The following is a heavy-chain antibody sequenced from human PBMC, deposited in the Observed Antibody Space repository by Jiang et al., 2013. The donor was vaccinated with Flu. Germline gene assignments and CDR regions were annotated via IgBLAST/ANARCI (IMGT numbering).Heavy chain of an antibody. J-gene: IGHJ4*02. CDR3: ARDYYGSGSYFGF. CDR2: IYSSGST. Sequence: KPSETLSLTCTVSGGSISSYYWNWIRQPPGKGLEWIGYIYSSGSTNYNPSLKSRVTISVDRSKNQFSLKLKSVTVADTAVYYCARDYYGSGSYFGFWGQGTLVTVSA. CDR1: GGSISSYY. V-gene: IGHV4-59*01. D-gene: IGHD3-10*01.